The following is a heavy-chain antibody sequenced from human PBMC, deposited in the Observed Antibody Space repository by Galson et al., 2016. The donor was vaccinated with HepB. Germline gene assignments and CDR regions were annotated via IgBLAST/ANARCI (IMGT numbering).Heavy chain of an antibody. CDR3: AKDHTGSTVGWSDGMDV. V-gene: IGHV3-23*01. D-gene: IGHD4-23*01. Sequence: SLRLSCAASGFGFSTFAMSWVRQAPGKGLEWISGITGTGGGTYYADSVKGRFTISRDTSKNTLFLQLSSLRVEDTAVYYCAKDHTGSTVGWSDGMDVWGQGTRVTVSS. CDR1: GFGFSTFA. J-gene: IGHJ6*02. CDR2: ITGTGGGT.